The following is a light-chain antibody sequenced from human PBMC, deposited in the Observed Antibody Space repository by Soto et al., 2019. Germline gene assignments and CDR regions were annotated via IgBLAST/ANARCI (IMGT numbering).Light chain of an antibody. CDR3: QQYYSTPLT. V-gene: IGKV4-1*01. CDR1: QSVLYSSNNKNY. Sequence: DIVMTQSPDSLAVSLGESATINCKSSQSVLYSSNNKNYLAWYQQKPGQPPKLLIYWASTRESGVPDRFSGSGPGTDFTLTISSLQAEDVAVYYCQQYYSTPLTFGQGTKV. CDR2: WAS. J-gene: IGKJ1*01.